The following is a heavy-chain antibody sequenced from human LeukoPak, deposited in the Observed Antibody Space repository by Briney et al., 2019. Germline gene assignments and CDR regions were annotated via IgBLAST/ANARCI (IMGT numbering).Heavy chain of an antibody. CDR2: ISSSGSTI. D-gene: IGHD4-17*01. Sequence: PGGSLRLTCAASGFTFSDYYMSWIHQAPGKGLEWVSYISSSGSTIYYADSVKGRFTISRDNAKNSLYLQMNSLRAEDTAVYYCASLPTTVTTRNWFDPWGQGTLVTVSS. V-gene: IGHV3-11*01. CDR3: ASLPTTVTTRNWFDP. CDR1: GFTFSDYY. J-gene: IGHJ5*02.